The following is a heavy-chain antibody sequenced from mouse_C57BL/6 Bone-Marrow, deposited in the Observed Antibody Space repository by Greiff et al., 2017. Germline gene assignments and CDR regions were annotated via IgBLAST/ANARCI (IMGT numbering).Heavy chain of an antibody. CDR1: GFTFSDYY. CDR3: ARLTWFAY. Sequence: EVNLVESGGGLVQPGGSLKLSCAASGFTFSDYYMYWVRQTPEKRLEWVAYISNGGGSTYYPDTVKGRFTISRDNAKNTLYLQMIRLKSEDTAMYYCARLTWFAYWGQGTLVTVSA. V-gene: IGHV5-12*01. CDR2: ISNGGGST. J-gene: IGHJ3*01.